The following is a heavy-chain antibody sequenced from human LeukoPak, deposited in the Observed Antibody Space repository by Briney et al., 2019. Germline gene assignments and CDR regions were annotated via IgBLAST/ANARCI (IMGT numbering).Heavy chain of an antibody. CDR3: ARDLHSSGSYGMDV. Sequence: GGSLRLSCAASGFTFSSCGMHWVRQAPGKGLEWVAVIWYDGSNKYYADSVKGRFTISRDNSKNTLYLQMNSLRAEDTAVYYCARDLHSSGSYGMDVWGQGTTVTVSS. J-gene: IGHJ6*02. CDR2: IWYDGSNK. D-gene: IGHD3-22*01. V-gene: IGHV3-33*01. CDR1: GFTFSSCG.